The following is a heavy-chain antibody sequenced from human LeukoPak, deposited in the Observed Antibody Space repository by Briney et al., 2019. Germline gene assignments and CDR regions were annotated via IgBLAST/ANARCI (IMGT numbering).Heavy chain of an antibody. CDR1: GYTFTSYD. CDR3: ARGFRSDSSGRKFDY. V-gene: IGHV1-8*01. D-gene: IGHD3-22*01. CDR2: MNPNSGNT. Sequence: ASVKVSCKASGYTFTSYDINWVRQATGQGLEWMGWMNPNSGNTGYAQKFQGRLTMTRNTSISTAYMELSSLSSEDTAMYYCARGFRSDSSGRKFDYWGQGALVTVSS. J-gene: IGHJ4*02.